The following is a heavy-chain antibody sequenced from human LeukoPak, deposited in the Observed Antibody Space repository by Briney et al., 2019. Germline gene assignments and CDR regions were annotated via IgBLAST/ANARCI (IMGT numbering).Heavy chain of an antibody. V-gene: IGHV4-34*01. CDR1: GESFSGYF. Sequence: PSETLSLTCAVYGESFSGYFRSWIRQPPGKGLEWTGEINHSGSTNYNPSLKSRVSISVDTSKNQFSLKLSSVTAADTAVYYCARGSIAAAGNNWFDPWGQGTLVTVSS. CDR3: ARGSIAAAGNNWFDP. J-gene: IGHJ5*02. D-gene: IGHD6-13*01. CDR2: INHSGST.